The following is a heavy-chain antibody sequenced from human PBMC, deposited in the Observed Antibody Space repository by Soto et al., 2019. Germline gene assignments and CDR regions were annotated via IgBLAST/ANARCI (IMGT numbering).Heavy chain of an antibody. CDR3: TTGQVAGTRDY. D-gene: IGHD6-19*01. CDR2: IKSKTDGGTT. Sequence: PGGSLRLSCAASGFTFSNAWMSWVRQPPGKGLEWVGRIKSKTDGGTTDYVAPVKGRFIISRDDSKNMVYLQMNSPKTEDTAMYYCTTGQVAGTRDYWGQGTLVTVSS. CDR1: GFTFSNAW. J-gene: IGHJ4*02. V-gene: IGHV3-15*01.